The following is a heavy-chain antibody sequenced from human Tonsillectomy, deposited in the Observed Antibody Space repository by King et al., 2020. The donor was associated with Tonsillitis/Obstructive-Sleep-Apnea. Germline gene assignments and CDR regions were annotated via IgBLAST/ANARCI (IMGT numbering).Heavy chain of an antibody. CDR2: IKSKTDGGTT. D-gene: IGHD4-17*01. CDR3: FTTATKSYSYYVDV. J-gene: IGHJ6*03. Sequence: VQLVESGGGLVKPGGSLRLSCAASGFTFSNAWMSWVRQAPGKGLEWVGRIKSKTDGGTTDYAAPVKGRFTISRDDSKNTLYLQMNSLKTEDTAVYSFFTTATKSYSYYVDVWGKGTTVTVSS. CDR1: GFTFSNAW. V-gene: IGHV3-15*01.